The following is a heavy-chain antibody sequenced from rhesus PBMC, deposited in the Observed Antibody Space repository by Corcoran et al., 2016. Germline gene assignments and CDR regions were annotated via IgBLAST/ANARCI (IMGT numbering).Heavy chain of an antibody. CDR2: ISGSSGST. CDR1: GYSISSGYY. D-gene: IGHD3-28*01. CDR3: ARRPYYYDSGYFY. V-gene: IGHV4-99*01. J-gene: IGHJ4*01. Sequence: QVQLQESGPGLVKPSETLSLTCAVSGYSISSGYYWGWIRQPPGKGLEYIGYISGSSGSTYYNPSLKSRGTISKDTSKNQFSRRLSSVTAADTAVYYCARRPYYYDSGYFYWGQGVLVTVSS.